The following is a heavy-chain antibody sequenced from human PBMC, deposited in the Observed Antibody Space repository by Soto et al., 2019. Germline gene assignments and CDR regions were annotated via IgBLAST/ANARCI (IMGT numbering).Heavy chain of an antibody. CDR2: ISYDGSNK. V-gene: IGHV3-30*18. CDR3: AKGGGPFDY. CDR1: GFTFSSYG. D-gene: IGHD1-26*01. Sequence: QVQLVESGGGVVQPGRSLRLSCAASGFTFSSYGMHWVRQAPGKGLEWVAVISYDGSNKYYADSVKSRFTISRDNSKNTLYLQMNSLRAEDTAVYYCAKGGGPFDYWGQGTLVTVSS. J-gene: IGHJ4*02.